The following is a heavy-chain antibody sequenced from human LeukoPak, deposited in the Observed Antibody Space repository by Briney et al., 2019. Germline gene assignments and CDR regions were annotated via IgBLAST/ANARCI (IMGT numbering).Heavy chain of an antibody. D-gene: IGHD3-22*01. CDR2: IYYSGST. V-gene: IGHV4-31*03. Sequence: PSQTLSLTCTVSGGSISSGGYYWSWIRQHPGKGLEWIGYIYYSGSTYYNPSLKSRVTISVGTSKNQFSLKLSSVTAADTAVYYCARDRGAGGDSSGYYDYWGQGTLVTVSS. CDR3: ARDRGAGGDSSGYYDY. CDR1: GGSISSGGYY. J-gene: IGHJ4*02.